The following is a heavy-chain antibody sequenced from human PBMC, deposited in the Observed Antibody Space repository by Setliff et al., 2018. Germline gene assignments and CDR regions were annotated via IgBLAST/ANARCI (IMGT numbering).Heavy chain of an antibody. CDR1: GVSVNSLTW. CDR2: IYHDGNP. D-gene: IGHD3-22*01. CDR3: ASDTSSDWAAWFDP. Sequence: PSETLSLTCAVSGVSVNSLTWWSWVRQTPGKGLEWIGFIYHDGNPKFNPSVNYNPSLKSRITMSIDKSKNQFSLNLRSVTAADTAVYYCASDTSSDWAAWFDPWSQGILVTVSS. J-gene: IGHJ5*02. V-gene: IGHV4-28*03.